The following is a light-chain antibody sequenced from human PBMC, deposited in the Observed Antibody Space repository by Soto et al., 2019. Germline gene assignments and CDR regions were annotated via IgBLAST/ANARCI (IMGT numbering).Light chain of an antibody. J-gene: IGKJ4*01. Sequence: DIEMTQSPSSLSASVGDRVTITCRASQSISNYLNWYQHKPGKVPKLLIYAASSLQGGVPTRFSGSGSGTDFTLTISSLQPEDFATYYCQQSYGTPLTFGGGTKVEIK. CDR3: QQSYGTPLT. CDR2: AAS. CDR1: QSISNY. V-gene: IGKV1-39*01.